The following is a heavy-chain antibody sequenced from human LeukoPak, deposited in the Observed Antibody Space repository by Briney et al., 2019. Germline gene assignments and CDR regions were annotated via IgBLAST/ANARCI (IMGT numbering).Heavy chain of an antibody. Sequence: GGSLRLSCAASGFTFSSYGMHWVRQAPGKGLEWVAFIRYDGGNKNYADSVKGRFTISRDNSKNTLDLQMNSLRAEDTAVYYCAKDIFYYDSSGSPFDYWGQGTLVTVSS. V-gene: IGHV3-30*02. CDR2: IRYDGGNK. J-gene: IGHJ4*02. CDR1: GFTFSSYG. D-gene: IGHD3-22*01. CDR3: AKDIFYYDSSGSPFDY.